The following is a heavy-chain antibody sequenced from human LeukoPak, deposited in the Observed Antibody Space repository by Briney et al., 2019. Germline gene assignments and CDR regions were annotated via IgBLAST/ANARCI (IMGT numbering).Heavy chain of an antibody. J-gene: IGHJ6*02. CDR3: TRGHCSGGSCYRNYYYYGMDV. CDR1: GFTFGDYA. Sequence: GGSLRLSCTASGFTFGDYAMSWVRQAPGKGLEWVGFIRSKAYGGTTEYAASVKGRFTISRDDSKSIAYLQMNSLKTEDTAVYYCTRGHCSGGSCYRNYYYYGMDVWGQGTTVTVSS. D-gene: IGHD2-15*01. CDR2: IRSKAYGGTT. V-gene: IGHV3-49*04.